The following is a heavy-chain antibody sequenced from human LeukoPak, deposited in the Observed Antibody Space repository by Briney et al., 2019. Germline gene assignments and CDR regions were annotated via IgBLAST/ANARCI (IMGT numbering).Heavy chain of an antibody. CDR1: GGSINNYY. D-gene: IGHD3-22*01. J-gene: IGHJ3*02. Sequence: SETLSLTCTVSGGSINNYYWSWIRQSPGKGLEWIGYIYYSGITNYNPSLKSRVTISVDTSKNQFSLKLSSVTAADTAVYYCARDLYIDSSGYDAFDIWGQGTMVTVSS. CDR2: IYYSGIT. CDR3: ARDLYIDSSGYDAFDI. V-gene: IGHV4-59*12.